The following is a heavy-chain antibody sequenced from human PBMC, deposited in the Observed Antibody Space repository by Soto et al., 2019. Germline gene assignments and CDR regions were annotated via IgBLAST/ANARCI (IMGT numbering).Heavy chain of an antibody. CDR1: GFTVRSNY. CDR2: ISSDGGT. J-gene: IGHJ4*02. V-gene: IGHV3-53*02. CDR3: ARDVITVAGTADY. Sequence: VQLVETGGGLIQPGGSLRLSCAASGFTVRSNYMSWVRQAPGKGLEWVSAISSDGGTYYTDSVKGRFAISRDISKNTLYLQMNSLTAEDTAIYYCARDVITVAGTADYWGQGTLVTVSS. D-gene: IGHD6-19*01.